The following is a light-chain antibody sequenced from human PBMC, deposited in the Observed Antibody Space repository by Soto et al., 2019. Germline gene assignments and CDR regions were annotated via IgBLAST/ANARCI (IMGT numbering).Light chain of an antibody. CDR2: AAS. Sequence: DSSMTQSPSSWSASFGDRVNITCRASQSIRSYLNWYQQKPGKAPKLLIYAASSWQSGVPSRFSGSGSGTDFTLTISSLQPEDFAIYYCQQIHTPPLITFGEGTRLEIK. CDR3: QQIHTPPLIT. CDR1: QSIRSY. V-gene: IGKV1-39*01. J-gene: IGKJ5*01.